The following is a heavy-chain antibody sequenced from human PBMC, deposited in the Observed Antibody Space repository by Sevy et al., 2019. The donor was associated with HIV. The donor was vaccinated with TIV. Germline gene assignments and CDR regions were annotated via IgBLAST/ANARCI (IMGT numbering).Heavy chain of an antibody. CDR2: ISYDGNNK. D-gene: IGHD3-10*01. CDR3: AKDHNLWSEGGFLHH. CDR1: GFTFSSYA. V-gene: IGHV3-30*18. Sequence: GSLRLSCAASGFTFSSYAIHWVRQTPGKGLEWVAVISYDGNNKYHADSVKGRFTVSRDNSKNTLYAQMNSLRAEDTAVYYCAKDHNLWSEGGFLHHWGQGTLVTVSS. J-gene: IGHJ1*01.